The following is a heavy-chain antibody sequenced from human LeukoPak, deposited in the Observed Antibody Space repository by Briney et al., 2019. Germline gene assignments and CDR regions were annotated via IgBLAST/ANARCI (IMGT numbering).Heavy chain of an antibody. Sequence: GSLRLSCAASGFTFSSYGMHWVRQAPGKGLEWVAIIWYDGSNKYYADSVKGRFTISRDNSKNTLSLQMNSLRAEDTAVYYCATKQWLAPPPDSWGQGTPVTVSS. CDR1: GFTFSSYG. D-gene: IGHD6-19*01. CDR2: IWYDGSNK. J-gene: IGHJ4*02. V-gene: IGHV3-33*01. CDR3: ATKQWLAPPPDS.